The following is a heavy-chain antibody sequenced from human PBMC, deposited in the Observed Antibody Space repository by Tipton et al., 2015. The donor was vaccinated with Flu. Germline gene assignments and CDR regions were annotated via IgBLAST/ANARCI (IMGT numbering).Heavy chain of an antibody. CDR2: IHRSGST. CDR1: GGSIRSSSDY. CDR3: ARRDFSNYVSDPKNWFDR. J-gene: IGHJ5*02. Sequence: TLSLTCTVSGGSIRSSSDYWGWLRQPPGKGLEWIATIHRSGSTNYNPSLKSRVTISVDTSKNQFSLEMRSVTAADMAVYYCARRDFSNYVSDPKNWFDRWGQGTLVTVSS. V-gene: IGHV4-39*07. D-gene: IGHD4-11*01.